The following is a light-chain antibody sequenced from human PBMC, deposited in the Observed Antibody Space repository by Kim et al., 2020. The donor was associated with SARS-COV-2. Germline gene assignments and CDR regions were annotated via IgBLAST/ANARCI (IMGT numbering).Light chain of an antibody. Sequence: VTPKGKVTITCQASQSIGSSLHRYQPKPDQSPKLLIKYASQSISGVPSRFSGSGSGTDFTLTINSLEAEDAATYYCHQSSSLPYTFGQGTKLEI. J-gene: IGKJ2*01. CDR2: YAS. CDR3: HQSSSLPYT. V-gene: IGKV6-21*02. CDR1: QSIGSS.